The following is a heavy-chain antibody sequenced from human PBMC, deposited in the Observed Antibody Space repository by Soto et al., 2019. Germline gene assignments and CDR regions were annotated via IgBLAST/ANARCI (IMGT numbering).Heavy chain of an antibody. CDR1: GGSINNYY. D-gene: IGHD3-10*02. CDR2: IYYSGST. Sequence: QVQLQESGPGLVKPSETLSLTCSVSGGSINNYYWTWIRPYPGKGLEWIGDIYYSGSTNFNPSLQSRVTISIDTSNNQYSLKLRSVTAADTEVYYCARSICSTGAENWFGPWGQGTPVTVSS. CDR3: ARSICSTGAENWFGP. V-gene: IGHV4-59*01. J-gene: IGHJ5*02.